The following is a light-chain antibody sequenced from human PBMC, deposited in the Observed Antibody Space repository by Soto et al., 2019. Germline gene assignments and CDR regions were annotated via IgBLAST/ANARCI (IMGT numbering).Light chain of an antibody. CDR3: QQYNNWPPQIT. Sequence: THSPATLSFSLLQRSTLSFRSSQSVSSYLAWYQQKPGQAPRLLIYGASTRATGLPARFSGSGSGTEFTLTISSLQSEDFAVYYCQQYNNWPPQITFGQGTRLEIK. V-gene: IGKV3-15*01. J-gene: IGKJ5*01. CDR1: QSVSSY. CDR2: GAS.